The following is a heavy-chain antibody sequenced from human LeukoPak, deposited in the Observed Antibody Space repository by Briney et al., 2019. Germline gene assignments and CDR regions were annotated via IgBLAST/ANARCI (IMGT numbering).Heavy chain of an antibody. CDR1: GYSISSTYY. J-gene: IGHJ6*03. Sequence: SETLSLTCTVSGYSISSTYYWGWIRQPAGKGLEWIGRIYTSGSTNYNPSLKSRVTISVDTSKNQFSLKLSSVTAADTAVYYCARLPYDFWSGYYTVGYYYYMDVWGKGTTVTVSS. CDR3: ARLPYDFWSGYYTVGYYYYMDV. V-gene: IGHV4-4*07. D-gene: IGHD3-3*01. CDR2: IYTSGST.